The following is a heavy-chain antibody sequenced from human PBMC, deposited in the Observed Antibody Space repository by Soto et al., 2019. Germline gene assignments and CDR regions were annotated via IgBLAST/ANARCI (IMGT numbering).Heavy chain of an antibody. CDR3: ARRDFWSGYYTNGMDV. Sequence: PGESLKISCKGSGYSFTSYWISWGRQMPGKGLEWMGRIDPSDSYTNYGPSFQGHVTISADNSISTASLQWSSLKASDTAMYYCARRDFWSGYYTNGMDVWGQGTTVTVSS. CDR1: GYSFTSYW. D-gene: IGHD3-3*01. V-gene: IGHV5-10-1*01. J-gene: IGHJ6*02. CDR2: IDPSDSYT.